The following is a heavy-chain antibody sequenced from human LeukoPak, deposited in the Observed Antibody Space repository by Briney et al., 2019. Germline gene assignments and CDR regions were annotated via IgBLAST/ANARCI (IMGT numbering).Heavy chain of an antibody. Sequence: GGSLRLSCAASGFTFSSYAMSWVRQAPGKGLEWVAIISYDGSNKYYADSVKGRFTISRDNSKNTLYLQMNSLRAEDTAVYYCAPYYDSGASDYWGQGTLVTVSS. J-gene: IGHJ4*02. D-gene: IGHD3-10*01. CDR3: APYYDSGASDY. CDR1: GFTFSSYA. V-gene: IGHV3-30*03. CDR2: ISYDGSNK.